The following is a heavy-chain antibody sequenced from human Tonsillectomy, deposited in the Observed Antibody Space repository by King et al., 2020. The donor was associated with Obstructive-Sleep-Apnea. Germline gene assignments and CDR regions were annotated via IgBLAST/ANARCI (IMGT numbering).Heavy chain of an antibody. CDR3: AKDRRGYGTTLDY. V-gene: IGHV3-30*18. J-gene: IGHJ4*02. Sequence: VQLVESGGGVVQPGRSLRLSCAASGFTFSSYGMHWVRQAPGKGLEWVAVISYDASNKYYADSVKGRFTISRDNSKNTLYLQMNRLRAEDTAVYYCAKDRRGYGTTLDYWGQGTLVTVSS. CDR1: GFTFSSYG. CDR2: ISYDASNK. D-gene: IGHD1-14*01.